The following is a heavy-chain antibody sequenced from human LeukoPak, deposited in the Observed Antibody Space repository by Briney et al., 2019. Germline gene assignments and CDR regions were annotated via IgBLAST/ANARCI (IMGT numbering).Heavy chain of an antibody. CDR1: GYTFTGYY. CDR3: ARDYLTPGYSSSWYPGGMDV. CDR2: INPNSGGT. J-gene: IGHJ6*02. D-gene: IGHD6-13*01. V-gene: IGHV1-2*04. Sequence: ASVKVSCKASGYTFTGYYMHWVRQAPGQGLEGMGWINPNSGGTNYAQKFQGWVTMTRDTSISTAYMELSRLRSDDTAVYYCARDYLTPGYSSSWYPGGMDVWGQGTTVTVSS.